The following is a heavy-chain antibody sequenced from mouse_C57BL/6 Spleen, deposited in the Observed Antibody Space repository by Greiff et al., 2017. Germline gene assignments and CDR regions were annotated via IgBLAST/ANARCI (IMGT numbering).Heavy chain of an antibody. CDR1: GYTFTSYW. CDR2: IHPNSGST. J-gene: IGHJ1*03. Sequence: QVQLQQPGAELVKPGASVKLSCKASGYTFTSYWMHWVKQRPGQGLEWIGMIHPNSGSTNYNEKFKSKATLTVAKSSSTAYMQLSSLTTEDSAVYYCGRGGIRYLDVWGTGTTVTVSS. CDR3: GRGGIRYLDV. V-gene: IGHV1-64*01.